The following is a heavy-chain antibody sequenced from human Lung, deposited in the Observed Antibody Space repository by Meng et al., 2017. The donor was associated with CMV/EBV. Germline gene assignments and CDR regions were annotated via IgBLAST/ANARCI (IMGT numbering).Heavy chain of an antibody. CDR3: ASGTPGRSYCDY. D-gene: IGHD2-15*01. Sequence: HAHLLQSGPEVKKPGASVRVSCKASGYTFGSYGICWVRQAPGQGLEWMGWFVNYVDTYPAPKFQGRVTMTTDTHTNTAFMELRSLTSDDTAVYYCASGTPGRSYCDYWGQGTLVTVSS. CDR1: GYTFGSYG. V-gene: IGHV1-18*01. CDR2: FVNYVDT. J-gene: IGHJ4*02.